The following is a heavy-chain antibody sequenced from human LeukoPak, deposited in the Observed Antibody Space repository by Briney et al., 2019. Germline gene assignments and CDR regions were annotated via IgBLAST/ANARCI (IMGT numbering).Heavy chain of an antibody. V-gene: IGHV3-23*01. CDR2: ISGSGGST. Sequence: GGSLRLSCAASGFIFSSYAMSWVRQAPGKGLEWVSAISGSGGSTYYADSVKGRFTISRDNSKNTLYLQMNSLRAEDTAVYYCAKDLTYSSGWPSVGHWGQGTLVTVSS. CDR1: GFIFSSYA. D-gene: IGHD6-19*01. J-gene: IGHJ1*01. CDR3: AKDLTYSSGWPSVGH.